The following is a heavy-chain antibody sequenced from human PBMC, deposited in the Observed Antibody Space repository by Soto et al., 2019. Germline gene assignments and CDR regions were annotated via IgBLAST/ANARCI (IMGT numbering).Heavy chain of an antibody. V-gene: IGHV1-18*01. CDR3: ARGLFAGDV. J-gene: IGHJ6*04. CDR1: GYTFTSYG. CDR2: ISAYNGNT. Sequence: GASVKVSCKASGYTFTSYGISWVRQAPGQGLEWMGWISAYNGNTNYAQKLQGRVTMTRDTSTSTVYMDLSSLRSEDTAVYYCARGLFAGDVWGKGTTVTVSS.